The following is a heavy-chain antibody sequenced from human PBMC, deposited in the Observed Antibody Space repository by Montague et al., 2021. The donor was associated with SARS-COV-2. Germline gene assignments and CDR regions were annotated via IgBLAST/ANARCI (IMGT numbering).Heavy chain of an antibody. V-gene: IGHV4-39*07. Sequence: FTGTTYYKPSLKSRFTISVDTSKNQFSLKFTSLTAAHTAIYFCARDRNDGYDRFCDYWGHGILVTV. CDR3: ARDRNDGYDRFCDY. D-gene: IGHD5-12*01. J-gene: IGHJ4*01. CDR2: FTGTT.